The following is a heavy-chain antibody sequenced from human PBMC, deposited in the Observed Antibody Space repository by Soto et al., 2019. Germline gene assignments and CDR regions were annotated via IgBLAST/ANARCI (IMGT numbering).Heavy chain of an antibody. D-gene: IGHD3-10*01. Sequence: QVQLVQSGDEVKKPGASVKVSCKASGYTFTSYGVSWVRQAHGQGLEWMGWISGYNGNTNYAQKLQGRVTMTTDTSTSTAYMELRSLRSDDTAVYYCARAGKYYYGSGSPYYYGMDVWGQGITVTVSS. J-gene: IGHJ6*02. CDR3: ARAGKYYYGSGSPYYYGMDV. CDR2: ISGYNGNT. CDR1: GYTFTSYG. V-gene: IGHV1-18*04.